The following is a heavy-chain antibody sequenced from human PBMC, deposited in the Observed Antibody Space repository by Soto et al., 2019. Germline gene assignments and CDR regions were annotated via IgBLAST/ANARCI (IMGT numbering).Heavy chain of an antibody. Sequence: PAGSMRLSCAASGFTFSSYGMHWVRQAPGKGLEWVAVISYDGSNKYYADSVKGRFTISRDNSKNTLYPQMNSLRAEDTAVYYCAKDRWEMATGDQPYDYYYYGRDVWGQGTTGTVS. D-gene: IGHD7-27*01. J-gene: IGHJ6*02. CDR3: AKDRWEMATGDQPYDYYYYGRDV. V-gene: IGHV3-30*18. CDR2: ISYDGSNK. CDR1: GFTFSSYG.